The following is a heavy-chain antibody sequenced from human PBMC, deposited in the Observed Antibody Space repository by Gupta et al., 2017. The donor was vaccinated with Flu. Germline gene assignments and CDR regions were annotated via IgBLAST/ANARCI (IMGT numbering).Heavy chain of an antibody. CDR2: ITPAFGST. CDR3: ARGVSNSAVTHWYFDL. J-gene: IGHJ2*01. CDR1: GGTVGSYT. V-gene: IGHV1-69*06. Sequence: QVQLVQSGAEVKKPGSSVRVSCTASGGTVGSYTVAWVRQPPGQGLEWMGRITPAFGSTNYAQHFQDRVTLTADRSTGTAYMELRSLSSADTAVYFCARGVSNSAVTHWYFDLGGRGTLVTVSS. D-gene: IGHD1-1*01.